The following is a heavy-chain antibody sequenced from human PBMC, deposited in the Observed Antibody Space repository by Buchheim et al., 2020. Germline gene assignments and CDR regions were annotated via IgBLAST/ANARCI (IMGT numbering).Heavy chain of an antibody. V-gene: IGHV3-23*01. Sequence: EVQLLESGGGLVQPGGSLRLSCAASGFTFNNYYMTWVRRAPGKGPEWVSTITAGGDHTYYANSVKGRFTISRDYSKNTLYLQMNSLRADDTAVYYCAKYCSGPTCYRGLDYWGQGTL. CDR1: GFTFNNYY. CDR3: AKYCSGPTCYRGLDY. CDR2: ITAGGDHT. D-gene: IGHD2-15*01. J-gene: IGHJ4*02.